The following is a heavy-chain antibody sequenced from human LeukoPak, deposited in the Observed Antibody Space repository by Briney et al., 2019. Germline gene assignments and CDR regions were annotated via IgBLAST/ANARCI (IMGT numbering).Heavy chain of an antibody. D-gene: IGHD1-26*01. J-gene: IGHJ4*02. CDR2: ISASGANT. CDR3: ATDAVGARPSY. V-gene: IGHV3-23*01. CDR1: GFTFSNYA. Sequence: GGSLRLSCAASGFTFSNYAMSWARQAPGKGLEWVSLISASGANTYYADSVRGRFTISRDDSKNTVYLQMNSLRVEDTAVYYCATDAVGARPSYWGQGTLVTVSS.